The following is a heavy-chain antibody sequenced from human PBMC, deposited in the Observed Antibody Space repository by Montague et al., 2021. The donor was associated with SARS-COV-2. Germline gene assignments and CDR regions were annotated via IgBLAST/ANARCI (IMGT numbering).Heavy chain of an antibody. CDR1: GASVGSSD. CDR3: ARETMTADAFDI. V-gene: IGHV4-59*02. Sequence: SETLSLTCTVSGASVGSSDWGWIWQSPGKGLELIGYFYSVGSTDYNPSLKSRATIPIDTSKNQFSLKVRSVTAADADVYYCARETMTADAFDIWGQGTMVTVSS. CDR2: FYSVGST. J-gene: IGHJ3*02. D-gene: IGHD1-14*01.